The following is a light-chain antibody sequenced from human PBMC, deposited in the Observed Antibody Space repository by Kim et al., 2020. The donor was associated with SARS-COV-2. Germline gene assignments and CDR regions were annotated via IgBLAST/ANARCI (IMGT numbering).Light chain of an antibody. V-gene: IGLV3-1*01. CDR1: KLGDKY. Sequence: SSELTHPPSVSVSPGQTASITCSGDKLGDKYACWYQQKPGQSPVLVIYQDSKRPSGIPERFSGSNSGNTATLTISGTQAMDEADYYCQAWDSSTGVFGGGTQLTVL. CDR2: QDS. CDR3: QAWDSSTGV. J-gene: IGLJ3*02.